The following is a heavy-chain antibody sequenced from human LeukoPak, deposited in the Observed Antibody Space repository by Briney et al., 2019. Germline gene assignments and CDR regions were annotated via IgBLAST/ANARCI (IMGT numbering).Heavy chain of an antibody. CDR3: ARVARITMIVAVITGLAMDV. CDR2: INHSGST. CDR1: GGSFSGYY. D-gene: IGHD3-22*01. J-gene: IGHJ6*02. Sequence: SETLSLTCAVYGGSFSGYYWSWIRQPPGKGLEWIGEINHSGSTNYNPSLKSRVTISADTSKSQFSLKLSSVTAADTVVYYCARVARITMIVAVITGLAMDVWGQGTTVIVSS. V-gene: IGHV4-34*01.